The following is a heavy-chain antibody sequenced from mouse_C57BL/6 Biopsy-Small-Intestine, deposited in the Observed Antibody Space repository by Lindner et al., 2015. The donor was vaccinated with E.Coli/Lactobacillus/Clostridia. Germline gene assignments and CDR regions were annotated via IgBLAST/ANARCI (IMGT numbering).Heavy chain of an antibody. Sequence: VQLQESGPELVKPGASVKISCKASGYAFSSSWMNWVKQRPGKGLEWIGRIYPGDGDTNYNGKFKGKATLTADKSSSTAYMQLSSLTSEDSAVYFCARSPHYYGTPYAMDYWGQGTSVTVSS. V-gene: IGHV1-82*01. CDR1: GYAFSSSW. D-gene: IGHD1-1*01. CDR3: ARSPHYYGTPYAMDY. J-gene: IGHJ4*01. CDR2: IYPGDGDT.